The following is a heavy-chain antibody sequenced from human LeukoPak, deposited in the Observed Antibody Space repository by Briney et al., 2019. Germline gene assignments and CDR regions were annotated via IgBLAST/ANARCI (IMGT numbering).Heavy chain of an antibody. D-gene: IGHD5-18*01. CDR3: ARDRGSVDTAMVSDYYMDV. J-gene: IGHJ6*03. CDR2: INPSGGST. CDR1: GYTFTSYY. V-gene: IGHV1-46*01. Sequence: GASVKVSCKASGYTFTSYYMHWVRQAPGQGLEWMGIINPSGGSTSYAQKFQGRVTMTRDTSMSTVYMELSSLRSEDTAVYYCARDRGSVDTAMVSDYYMDVWGKGTTVTVSS.